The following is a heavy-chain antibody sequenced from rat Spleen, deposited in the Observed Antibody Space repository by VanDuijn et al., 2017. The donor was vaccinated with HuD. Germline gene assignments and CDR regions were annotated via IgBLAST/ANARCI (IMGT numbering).Heavy chain of an antibody. V-gene: IGHV2S12*01. J-gene: IGHJ3*01. Sequence: QVQLKESGPGLVQPSQTLSLTCTVSGFSLTINGVSWVRQPPGKGLEWIAAISSGGDTYYNSALKSRLSISRDTSKSQVFLKMNSLQTEDTATYFCIRESLPGYNSHWFVYWGQGTLVTVSS. D-gene: IGHD1-4*01. CDR2: ISSGGDT. CDR3: IRESLPGYNSHWFVY. CDR1: GFSLTING.